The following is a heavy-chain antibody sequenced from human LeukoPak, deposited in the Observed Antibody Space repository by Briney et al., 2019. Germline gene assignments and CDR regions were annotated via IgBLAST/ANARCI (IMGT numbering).Heavy chain of an antibody. CDR1: GFTFSTFW. Sequence: GGSLRLSGATSGFTFSTFWMHWVRQAPGKGLVWVSRINHDGSSTNYADSVKGRFTISRDNAKNTLYLRMNSLRAEDTAVYYCVRDWGYDSSGYWQKYFDTWGQGTLVTVSS. V-gene: IGHV3-74*01. CDR3: VRDWGYDSSGYWQKYFDT. D-gene: IGHD3-22*01. J-gene: IGHJ4*02. CDR2: INHDGSST.